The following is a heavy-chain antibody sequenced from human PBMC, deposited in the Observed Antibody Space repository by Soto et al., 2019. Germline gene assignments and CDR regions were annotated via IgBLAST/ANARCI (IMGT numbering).Heavy chain of an antibody. V-gene: IGHV3-74*01. D-gene: IGHD6-19*01. Sequence: GGSLRLSCAASGFTFSSYWMHWVRQAPGKGLVWVSRINSDGSSTSYADSVKGRFTISRDNAKNTLYLQMNSLRAEDTAVYYCAKDRETYSSGWYLDYWGQGTLVTVSS. CDR2: INSDGSST. CDR1: GFTFSSYW. CDR3: AKDRETYSSGWYLDY. J-gene: IGHJ4*02.